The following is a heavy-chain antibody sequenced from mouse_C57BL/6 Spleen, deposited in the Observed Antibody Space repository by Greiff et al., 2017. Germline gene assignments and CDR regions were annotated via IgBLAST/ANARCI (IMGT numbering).Heavy chain of an antibody. CDR2: IYPRSGNT. J-gene: IGHJ1*03. CDR1: GYTFTSYG. V-gene: IGHV1-81*01. Sequence: VQLQQSGAELARPGASVKLSCKASGYTFTSYGISWVKQRTGPGLEWIGEIYPRSGNTYYNEKFKGKATLTADKSSSTAYMELRSLTSEDSAVYFCARGKDYYGSSYLYWYFDVWGTGTTVTVSS. D-gene: IGHD1-1*01. CDR3: ARGKDYYGSSYLYWYFDV.